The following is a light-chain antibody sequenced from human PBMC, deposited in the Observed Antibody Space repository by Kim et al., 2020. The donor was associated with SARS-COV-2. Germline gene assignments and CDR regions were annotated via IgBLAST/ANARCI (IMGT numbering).Light chain of an antibody. CDR2: DVT. Sequence: GQSCTISCTGTGNDVGGYNYVSWYQQHPDKVPKLIMFDVTERPSGVPDRFSGSKSGNTASLTISGLQAEDEADYYCCSFSGTNTGVFGTGTKVTVL. J-gene: IGLJ1*01. CDR3: CSFSGTNTGV. CDR1: GNDVGGYNY. V-gene: IGLV2-11*03.